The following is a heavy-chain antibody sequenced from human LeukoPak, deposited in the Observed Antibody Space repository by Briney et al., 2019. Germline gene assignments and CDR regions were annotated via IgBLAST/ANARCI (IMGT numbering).Heavy chain of an antibody. CDR2: ISGSGGST. D-gene: IGHD6-19*01. Sequence: GGSLRLSCTTSGFTFADYGVNWVRQAPGKGLEWVSAISGSGGSTYYADSVKGRFTISRDNSKNTLYLQMNSLRAEDTAVYYCAKWGSGWYAGVDYWGQGTLVTVSS. J-gene: IGHJ4*02. V-gene: IGHV3-23*01. CDR1: GFTFADYG. CDR3: AKWGSGWYAGVDY.